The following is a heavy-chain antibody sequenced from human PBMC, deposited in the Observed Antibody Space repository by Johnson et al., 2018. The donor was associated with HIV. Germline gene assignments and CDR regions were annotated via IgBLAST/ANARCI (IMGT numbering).Heavy chain of an antibody. J-gene: IGHJ3*02. CDR3: AKDVEITIVGVVIMGAFDI. V-gene: IGHV3-23*04. CDR2: ISGSGDST. Sequence: VQLVESGGGLVEPGGSLRLSCAASGFTFSSYAMSWVRQAPGKGLEWVSVISGSGDSTYYADSVKGRFTISRDNSKNTLYLQMNSLRAEDTAVYYCAKDVEITIVGVVIMGAFDIWGQGTMVTVSS. CDR1: GFTFSSYA. D-gene: IGHD3-3*01.